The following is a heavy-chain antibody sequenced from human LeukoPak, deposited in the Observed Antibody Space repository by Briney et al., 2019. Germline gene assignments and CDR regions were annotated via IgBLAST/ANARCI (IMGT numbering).Heavy chain of an antibody. CDR3: ARRRTSDY. D-gene: IGHD3-16*01. J-gene: IGHJ4*02. Sequence: SQTLSLTCTVSGGSITSYYWSWIRQPPGKGLEWIGYIYYSGSTNYNPSLKSRVTISVDRSKNQFSLKLRSVIAADTAVYYCARRRTSDYWGQGTLVTVSS. CDR1: GGSITSYY. CDR2: IYYSGST. V-gene: IGHV4-59*01.